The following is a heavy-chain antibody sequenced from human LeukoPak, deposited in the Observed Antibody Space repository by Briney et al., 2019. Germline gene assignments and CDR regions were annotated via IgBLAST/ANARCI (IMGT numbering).Heavy chain of an antibody. J-gene: IGHJ6*03. CDR3: AKVSRGIVAAMDV. D-gene: IGHD6-25*01. Sequence: VGSLRHSCAASGFTFSSFAMSWVRQAPGKGLESVSAISGSGGATYYADSVKGRFTISRDNSKNTLYLQMNSLRAEDTAVYYCAKVSRGIVAAMDVWGKGTTVTVSS. V-gene: IGHV3-23*01. CDR1: GFTFSSFA. CDR2: ISGSGGAT.